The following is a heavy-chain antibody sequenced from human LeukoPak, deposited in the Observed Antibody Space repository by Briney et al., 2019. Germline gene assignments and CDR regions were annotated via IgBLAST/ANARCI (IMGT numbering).Heavy chain of an antibody. CDR2: FDPEDGET. D-gene: IGHD2-2*02. J-gene: IGHJ4*02. V-gene: IGHV1-24*01. CDR1: GYTLTELS. CDR3: ARLRRGHIVVVPAAIGDSVFDY. Sequence: ASVKVSCKVSGYTLTELSMHWVRQAPGKGLEWMGGFDPEDGETIYAQKFQGRVTMTEDTSTDTAYMELSSLRSEDTAVYYCARLRRGHIVVVPAAIGDSVFDYWGQGTLVTVSS.